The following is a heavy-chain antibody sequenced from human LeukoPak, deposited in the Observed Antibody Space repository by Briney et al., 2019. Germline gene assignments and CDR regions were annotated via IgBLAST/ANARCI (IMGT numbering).Heavy chain of an antibody. V-gene: IGHV1-69*05. CDR2: IIPVSGTT. Sequence: GASVKVSCKASGGTLSNHAVSWVRQAPGQGLEWMGRIIPVSGTTNYAQKFQGRVTITTDESTSTVYMDLSSLRSDDTAVYYCARDLDSSGNWFDPWGQGTLVTVSS. D-gene: IGHD3-22*01. CDR3: ARDLDSSGNWFDP. J-gene: IGHJ5*02. CDR1: GGTLSNHA.